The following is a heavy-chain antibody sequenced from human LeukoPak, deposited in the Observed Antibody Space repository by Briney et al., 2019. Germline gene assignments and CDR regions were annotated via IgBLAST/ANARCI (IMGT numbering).Heavy chain of an antibody. Sequence: GGSLRLSCAASGFTFDDSVMSWVRQVPGKGLEWVSGINWNGGSTGYADSVKGRFTISRDNAKNSLYLQMNSLRAEDTALYYCARDGEYCSGGSCYSGAFDIWGQGTMVTVSS. D-gene: IGHD2-15*01. V-gene: IGHV3-20*04. CDR2: INWNGGST. CDR3: ARDGEYCSGGSCYSGAFDI. CDR1: GFTFDDSV. J-gene: IGHJ3*02.